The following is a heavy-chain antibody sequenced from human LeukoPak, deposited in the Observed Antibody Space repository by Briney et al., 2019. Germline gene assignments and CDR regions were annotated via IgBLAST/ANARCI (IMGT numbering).Heavy chain of an antibody. J-gene: IGHJ5*02. CDR3: ARGRTWFDP. Sequence: SETLSLTCTVSGGSIRSGGYYWSWIRQHPGKGLEWIGYIYYSGSTYYNPSLKSRVIISVDTSKNQFSLKVSSVIAADTAVYYCARGRTWFDPWGQGTLVTVSS. V-gene: IGHV4-31*03. CDR1: GGSIRSGGYY. CDR2: IYYSGST.